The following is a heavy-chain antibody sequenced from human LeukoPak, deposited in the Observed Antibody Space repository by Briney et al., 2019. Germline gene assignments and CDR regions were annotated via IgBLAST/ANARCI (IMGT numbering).Heavy chain of an antibody. CDR3: ARGRDRSKAGDL. CDR1: GGSCDDYY. J-gene: IGHJ5*02. D-gene: IGHD5-24*01. V-gene: IGHV4-34*01. CDR2: IHPHGVF. Sequence: SETLSLTCDVYGGSCDDYYCSWIRQPPGKGLEWIGEIHPHGVFYYNSSLMSRVTISIDTSKSRFSLRLTSVTAADTAFYFCARGRDRSKAGDLWGQGSLVTVSS.